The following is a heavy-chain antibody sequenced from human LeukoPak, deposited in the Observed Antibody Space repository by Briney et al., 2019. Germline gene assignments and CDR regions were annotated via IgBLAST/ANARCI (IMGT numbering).Heavy chain of an antibody. CDR1: GFTFSSYE. J-gene: IGHJ3*02. CDR2: NSDSDSTK. CDR3: TRERMNAFDI. Sequence: PGGSLRLSCAASGFTFSSYEMNWVRRAPGKGLEWVSYNSDSDSTKYYADSVKGRFTISRDNAKNSLYLQMNSLRAEDTAVYYCTRERMNAFDIWGQGTMVTVSS. V-gene: IGHV3-48*03. D-gene: IGHD2-8*01.